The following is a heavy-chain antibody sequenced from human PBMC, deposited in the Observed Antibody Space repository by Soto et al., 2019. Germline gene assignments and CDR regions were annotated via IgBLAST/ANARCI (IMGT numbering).Heavy chain of an antibody. Sequence: DVQLVESGGGLVQPGGSLRLSCVASGFTFNTYKMNWVRQAPGKGLEWVSYIGPSGSSMIYYADSVRGRFTISRDNAKNSLYLQMNSLRVEDTAVYYCARNGGHDYWGQGTLVTVSS. V-gene: IGHV3-48*01. CDR3: ARNGGHDY. CDR2: IGPSGSSMI. D-gene: IGHD4-17*01. CDR1: GFTFNTYK. J-gene: IGHJ4*02.